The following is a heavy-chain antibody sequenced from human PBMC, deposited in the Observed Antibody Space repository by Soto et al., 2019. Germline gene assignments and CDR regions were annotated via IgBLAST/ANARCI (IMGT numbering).Heavy chain of an antibody. CDR2: ISSSSSYI. V-gene: IGHV3-21*01. CDR1: GFTFSSYS. D-gene: IGHD3-10*01. CDR3: ARDSLTMVRGDAFDI. J-gene: IGHJ3*02. Sequence: SLRLSCAASGFTFSSYSMNWVRQAPGKGLEWVSSISSSSSYIYYADSVKGRFTISRDNAKNSLYLQMNSLRAEDTAVYYCARDSLTMVRGDAFDIWGQGTMVTVSS.